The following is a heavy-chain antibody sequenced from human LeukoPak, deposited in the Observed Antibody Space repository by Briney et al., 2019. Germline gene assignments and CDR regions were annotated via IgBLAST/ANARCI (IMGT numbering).Heavy chain of an antibody. D-gene: IGHD1-14*01. J-gene: IGHJ3*02. CDR3: TTYNDRDAFNI. CDR2: IKNKLDGGTT. Sequence: GGSLRLSCAGSGFTFSKDWMSWVRQAPGKGLEWVGLIKNKLDGGTTDEAAPVKGRSTISRDDSKNTLYLHMNSLKTEDTAVYYCTTYNDRDAFNIWGQGTMVTVSP. CDR1: GFTFSKDW. V-gene: IGHV3-15*01.